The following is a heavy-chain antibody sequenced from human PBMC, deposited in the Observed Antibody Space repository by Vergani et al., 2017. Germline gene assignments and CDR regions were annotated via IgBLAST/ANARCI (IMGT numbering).Heavy chain of an antibody. Sequence: QVQLVQSGAEVKKPGASVKVSCKASGYTFTSYAMHWVRQAPGQRLEWMGGINAGNGNTKYSQKFQGRVTITRDTSASTAYMELSSLRSEDTAVYYCASFKYSSGWDFVYWGQGTLVTVSS. V-gene: IGHV1-3*01. D-gene: IGHD6-25*01. CDR3: ASFKYSSGWDFVY. J-gene: IGHJ4*02. CDR1: GYTFTSYA. CDR2: INAGNGNT.